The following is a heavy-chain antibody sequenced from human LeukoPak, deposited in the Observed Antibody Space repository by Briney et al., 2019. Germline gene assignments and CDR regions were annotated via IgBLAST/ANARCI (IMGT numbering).Heavy chain of an antibody. CDR2: IYSGGST. CDR3: AKAVRRSITIFGAVNPNWFDP. D-gene: IGHD3-3*01. CDR1: EFSVGSNY. J-gene: IGHJ5*02. V-gene: IGHV3-66*01. Sequence: GGSLRLSCAASEFSVGSNYMTWVRQAPGKGLEWVSLIYSGGSTYYADSVKGRFTISRDNSKNTLYLQMNSLRAEDTAVYYCAKAVRRSITIFGAVNPNWFDPWGQGTLVTVSS.